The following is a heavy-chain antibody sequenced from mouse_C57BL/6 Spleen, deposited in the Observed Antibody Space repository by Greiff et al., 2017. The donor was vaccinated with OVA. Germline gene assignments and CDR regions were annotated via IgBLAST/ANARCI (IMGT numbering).Heavy chain of an antibody. CDR1: GFTFSDYG. CDR2: ISSGSSTI. J-gene: IGHJ3*01. CDR3: ARQKIYYDYDDGFAY. V-gene: IGHV5-17*01. D-gene: IGHD2-4*01. Sequence: EVHLVESGGGLVKPGGSLKLSCAASGFTFSDYGMHWVRQAPEKGLEWVAYISSGSSTIYYADTVKGRFTISRDNAKNTLFLQMTSLRSEDTAMYYCARQKIYYDYDDGFAYWGQGTLVTVSA.